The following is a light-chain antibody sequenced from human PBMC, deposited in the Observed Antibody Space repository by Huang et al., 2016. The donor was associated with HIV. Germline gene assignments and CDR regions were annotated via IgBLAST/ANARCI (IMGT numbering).Light chain of an antibody. CDR3: HQYNDWPPGT. V-gene: IGKV3-15*01. J-gene: IGKJ1*01. CDR2: GAS. CDR1: QSVSSN. Sequence: IVMPQSPATLSVSPGERATLSCWASQSVSSNLAWYQLRPGQAPRLLIYGASTRAPGITARFSGSGSGTEFTLTISSLQSEDFAVYYCHQYNDWPPGTFGQGTKVEIK.